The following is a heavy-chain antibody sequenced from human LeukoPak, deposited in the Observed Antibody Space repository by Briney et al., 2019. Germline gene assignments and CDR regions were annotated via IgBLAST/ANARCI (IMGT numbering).Heavy chain of an antibody. D-gene: IGHD6-6*01. V-gene: IGHV3-49*03. Sequence: PGRSLRLSCTASGFTFGDYAMSWFRQAPGKGLEWVGFIRSKAYGGTTEYAASVKGRFTISRDDSKSIAYLQMNSLKTEDTAVYYGTRYSSSSGTDYWGQGTLVTVSS. CDR1: GFTFGDYA. CDR2: IRSKAYGGTT. CDR3: TRYSSSSGTDY. J-gene: IGHJ4*02.